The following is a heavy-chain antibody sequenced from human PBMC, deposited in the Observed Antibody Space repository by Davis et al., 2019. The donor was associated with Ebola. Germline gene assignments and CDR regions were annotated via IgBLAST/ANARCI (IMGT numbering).Heavy chain of an antibody. V-gene: IGHV3-23*01. CDR2: ISGSGSGT. CDR1: GFTFSSYV. J-gene: IGHJ4*02. Sequence: PGGSLRLSCVASGFTFSSYVMNWVRQAPGKGLEWVSTISGSGSGTYFADSVKGRFTISRDNSKNMLYLQMNSLRAEDTAVYYCARDGGYFDWYFDYWGQGTLVTVSS. CDR3: ARDGGYFDWYFDY. D-gene: IGHD3-9*01.